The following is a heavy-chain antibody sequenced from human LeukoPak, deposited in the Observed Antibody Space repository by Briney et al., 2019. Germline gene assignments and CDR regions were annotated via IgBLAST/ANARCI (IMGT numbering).Heavy chain of an antibody. CDR3: ARDHDYGDY. CDR1: GGSISSYY. Sequence: SETLSLTCTVSGGSISSYYWSWIRQPPGKGLEWIGSIYHSGSTYYNPSLKSRVTISVDTSKNQFSLKLSSVTAADTAVYYCARDHDYGDYWGQGTLVTVSS. V-gene: IGHV4-38-2*02. J-gene: IGHJ4*02. CDR2: IYHSGST.